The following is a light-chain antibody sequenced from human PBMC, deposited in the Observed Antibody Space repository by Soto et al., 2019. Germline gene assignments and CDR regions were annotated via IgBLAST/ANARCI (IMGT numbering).Light chain of an antibody. J-gene: IGKJ5*01. CDR2: DAS. CDR3: QQSYMDPIT. CDR1: QSISTY. V-gene: IGKV1-39*01. Sequence: DIQLTQSPSSLSSSLGNIFTITCRASQSISTYLNWYQKKPGKAPNLLIYDASRLQSGVPSRFSGSGGGTDFTLSISSVQPEDFATYFCQQSYMDPITFGQGTRLEI.